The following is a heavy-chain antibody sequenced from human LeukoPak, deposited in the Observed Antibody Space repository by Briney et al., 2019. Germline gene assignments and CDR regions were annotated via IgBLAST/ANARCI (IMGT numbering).Heavy chain of an antibody. J-gene: IGHJ4*02. D-gene: IGHD3-10*01. CDR3: ARDARVQKWFGELLKTTTYYFDY. Sequence: SETLSLTCTVSSGSIRSSSYYWGWIRQPPGKGLEWIASMYYSGSTYYNPSLKSRVTISIDTSKKQFSLKLSSVTAADTAVYYCARDARVQKWFGELLKTTTYYFDYWGKGTLVTVSS. CDR1: SGSIRSSSYY. V-gene: IGHV4-39*07. CDR2: MYYSGST.